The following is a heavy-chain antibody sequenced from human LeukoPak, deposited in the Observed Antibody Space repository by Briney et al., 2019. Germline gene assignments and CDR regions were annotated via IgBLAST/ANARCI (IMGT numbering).Heavy chain of an antibody. CDR1: GGTFISYA. V-gene: IGHV1-69*01. Sequence: SVKVSCKASGGTFISYAISWVRQAPGQGREWMGGIIPIFGTANYAQRFQGRVTITADESTSTAYMELSSLRSEDTAVYYCARETRYYDSSGYYDAFDIWGQGTMVTVSS. J-gene: IGHJ3*02. D-gene: IGHD3-22*01. CDR3: ARETRYYDSSGYYDAFDI. CDR2: IIPIFGTA.